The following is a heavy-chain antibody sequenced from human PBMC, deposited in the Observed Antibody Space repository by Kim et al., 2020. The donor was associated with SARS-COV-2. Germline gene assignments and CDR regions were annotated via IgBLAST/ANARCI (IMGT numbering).Heavy chain of an antibody. CDR3: ARRTSQGDY. J-gene: IGHJ4*02. D-gene: IGHD1-1*01. Sequence: SETLSLTCTVSGGSISSSSYYWGWIRQPTGKGLEWIGSIYYSGSTYYNPSLKSRVTISVDTSKNQFSLKLSSVTAADTAVYYCARRTSQGDYWGQGTLVTVSS. CDR1: GGSISSSSYY. CDR2: IYYSGST. V-gene: IGHV4-39*01.